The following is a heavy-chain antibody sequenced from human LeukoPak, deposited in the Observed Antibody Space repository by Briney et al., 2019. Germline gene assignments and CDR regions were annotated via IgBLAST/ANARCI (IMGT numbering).Heavy chain of an antibody. D-gene: IGHD5-12*01. Sequence: GGSLRLSCAASGFTFSSYAMNWVRQAPGKGLEWVSGIGGSGGSTYYADSVKGRFNISRGNSKNTVYLQMNSLRAEDTALYYCASHYSGYANYWGQGTLVTVSS. CDR2: IGGSGGST. J-gene: IGHJ4*02. CDR1: GFTFSSYA. CDR3: ASHYSGYANY. V-gene: IGHV3-23*01.